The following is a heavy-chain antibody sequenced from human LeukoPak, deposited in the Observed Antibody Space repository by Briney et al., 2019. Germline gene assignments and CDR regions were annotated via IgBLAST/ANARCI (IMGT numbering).Heavy chain of an antibody. CDR3: ARVSRTTLEWLSNNNQFDY. Sequence: ASVKVSCKASGYTFTSYGISWVRQAPGQGLEWMGWISAYNGNTNYAQKLQGRVTMTTDTSTSTAYMELRSLRSDDTAVYYCARVSRTTLEWLSNNNQFDYWGQGTLVTVSS. V-gene: IGHV1-18*01. D-gene: IGHD3-3*01. CDR1: GYTFTSYG. J-gene: IGHJ4*02. CDR2: ISAYNGNT.